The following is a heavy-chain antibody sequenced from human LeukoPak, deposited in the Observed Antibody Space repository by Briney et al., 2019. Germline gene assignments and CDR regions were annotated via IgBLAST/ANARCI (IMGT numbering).Heavy chain of an antibody. Sequence: GESPKISCKGSGYSFTSYWIGWVRQMPGKGLEWMGIIYPGDSDTGYSPSFQGQVTISADKSISTAYLQWSSLKASDTAMYYCARQTPILWYTRGYYYGMDVWGQGTTVTVSS. CDR1: GYSFTSYW. CDR2: IYPGDSDT. D-gene: IGHD3-10*01. CDR3: ARQTPILWYTRGYYYGMDV. J-gene: IGHJ6*02. V-gene: IGHV5-51*01.